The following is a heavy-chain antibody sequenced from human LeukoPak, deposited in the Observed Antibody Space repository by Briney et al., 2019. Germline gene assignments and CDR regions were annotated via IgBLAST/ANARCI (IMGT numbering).Heavy chain of an antibody. D-gene: IGHD2-2*01. CDR1: GFTFSSYG. CDR3: AKDRGDIVVVPAAPGLDY. Sequence: GGSLRLSCAASGFTFSSYGMHWVRQAPGKGLEWVAFIRYDGSNKYYADSVKGRFIISRDNSKNTLYLQMNSLRAEDTAVYYCAKDRGDIVVVPAAPGLDYWGQGTLVTVSS. V-gene: IGHV3-30*02. J-gene: IGHJ4*02. CDR2: IRYDGSNK.